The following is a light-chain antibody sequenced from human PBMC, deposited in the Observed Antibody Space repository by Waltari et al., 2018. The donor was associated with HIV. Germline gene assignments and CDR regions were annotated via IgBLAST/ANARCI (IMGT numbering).Light chain of an antibody. CDR3: LTYVSKTSTWQ. V-gene: IGLV2-23*02. Sequence: QSALTQPASVSGNPGQSVTITCTGTDTAIGTYNLVYWFQQHPGKAPKLLIYDVSKRPSGVSSRFSGSKSGYFASLTISGLLTEDESSYYCLTYVSKTSTWQFGGGTYLTV. J-gene: IGLJ3*02. CDR1: DTAIGTYNL. CDR2: DVS.